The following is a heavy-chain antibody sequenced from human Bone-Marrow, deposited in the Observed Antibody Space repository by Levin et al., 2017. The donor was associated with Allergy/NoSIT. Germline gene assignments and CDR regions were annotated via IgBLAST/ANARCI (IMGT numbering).Heavy chain of an antibody. CDR3: ARGGRGRTTASTGDY. J-gene: IGHJ4*02. CDR1: GFSFSLSS. Sequence: LSLTCAASGFSFSLSSMNWVRQAPGKGLEWVSYISSVGSTISYADSVKGRFTISRDKAKNSLYLQMNSLRAEDTAVYYCARGGRGRTTASTGDYWGRGTLVTVSS. CDR2: ISSVGSTI. V-gene: IGHV3-48*01. D-gene: IGHD1-14*01.